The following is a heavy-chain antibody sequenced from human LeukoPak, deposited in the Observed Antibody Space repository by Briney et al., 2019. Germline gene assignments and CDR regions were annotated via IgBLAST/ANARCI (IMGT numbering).Heavy chain of an antibody. CDR2: IIPILGIA. CDR3: ARDLTIRSGSYYFDY. V-gene: IGHV1-69*04. D-gene: IGHD1-26*01. Sequence: SVKVSCKASGGTFSSYAISWVRQAPGQGLKWMGRIIPILGIANYAQKFQGGVTITADKSTSTAYMELSSLRSEDTAVCYCARDLTIRSGSYYFDYWGQGTLVTVSS. J-gene: IGHJ4*02. CDR1: GGTFSSYA.